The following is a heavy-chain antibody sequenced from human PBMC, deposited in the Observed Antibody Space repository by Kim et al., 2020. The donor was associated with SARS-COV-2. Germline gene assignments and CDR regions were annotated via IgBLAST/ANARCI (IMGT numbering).Heavy chain of an antibody. Sequence: PNSGGTNYAQKFQGRVTLTRDTSVSTIYMELTSLRSDDTAVYYGARFIDYWGQGTLVTVSP. CDR2: PNSGGT. CDR3: ARFIDY. J-gene: IGHJ4*02. V-gene: IGHV1-2*02.